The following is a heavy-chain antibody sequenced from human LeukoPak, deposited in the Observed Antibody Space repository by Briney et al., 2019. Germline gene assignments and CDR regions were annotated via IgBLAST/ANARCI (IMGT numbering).Heavy chain of an antibody. CDR1: GFTFSSYG. J-gene: IGHJ4*02. CDR3: AKSSDYYGSGSLSRLDY. Sequence: GGSLRLSCAASGFTFSSYGMHWVRQAPGKGLEWVAFIRYDGSNKYYADSVKGRFTISRDNSKNTLYLQMNSLRAEDTAVYYCAKSSDYYGSGSLSRLDYWGQGALVTVSS. V-gene: IGHV3-30*02. D-gene: IGHD3-10*01. CDR2: IRYDGSNK.